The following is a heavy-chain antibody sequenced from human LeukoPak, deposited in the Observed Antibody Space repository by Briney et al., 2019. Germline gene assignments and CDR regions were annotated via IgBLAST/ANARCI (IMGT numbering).Heavy chain of an antibody. Sequence: APVKVSCKASGYTFTSYDINWVRQATGQGLEWMGWMNPNSGNTGYAQKFQGRVTMTRNTSISTAYMELSSLRSEDTAVYYCAIQRYSSSSGDFDYWGRGTLVTVSS. J-gene: IGHJ4*02. V-gene: IGHV1-8*01. CDR2: MNPNSGNT. D-gene: IGHD6-6*01. CDR1: GYTFTSYD. CDR3: AIQRYSSSSGDFDY.